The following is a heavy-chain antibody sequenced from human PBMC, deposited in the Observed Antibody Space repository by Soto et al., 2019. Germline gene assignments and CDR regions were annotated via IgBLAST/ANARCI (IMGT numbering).Heavy chain of an antibody. D-gene: IGHD1-26*01. Sequence: GASVKVSCKASGGTFSSYAISWVRQAPGQGLEWMGGIIPIFGTANYAQKFQGRVTITADESTSTAYMELSSLRSEDTAVYYCARSIVGAINSWFDPWGQGTLVTVSS. J-gene: IGHJ5*02. CDR2: IIPIFGTA. V-gene: IGHV1-69*13. CDR1: GGTFSSYA. CDR3: ARSIVGAINSWFDP.